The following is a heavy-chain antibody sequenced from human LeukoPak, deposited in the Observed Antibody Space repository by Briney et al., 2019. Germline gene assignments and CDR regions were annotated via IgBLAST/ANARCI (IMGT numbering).Heavy chain of an antibody. CDR2: VYYSGDT. D-gene: IGHD2-15*01. J-gene: IGHJ4*02. CDR3: ARHPFATPFDY. Sequence: SETLSLTCTVSGASVSSVYWSWIRQPPGKGLEWIGYVYYSGDTNYNPSLKSRVTMSLDTSKNQVSLRLSSVTAADTAVYYCARHPFATPFDYWGRGTLLTVSS. CDR1: GASVSSVY. V-gene: IGHV4-59*08.